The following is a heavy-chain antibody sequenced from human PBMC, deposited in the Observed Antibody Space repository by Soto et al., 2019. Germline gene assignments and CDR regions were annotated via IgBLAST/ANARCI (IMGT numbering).Heavy chain of an antibody. D-gene: IGHD3-10*01. CDR1: GGSLSGNY. CDR3: ARARADYYGSENYYKGGFYYFDH. Sequence: QVLLQQWGAGLLKPSETLSLTCAVYGGSLSGNYWTWIRQSPGKGLEWIGNINHSGSAIYNPSLKSRPTISVGTSNNQFFRELSSVTAADAAVYYCARARADYYGSENYYKGGFYYFDHWGQGTLVTVSS. V-gene: IGHV4-34*01. J-gene: IGHJ4*02. CDR2: INHSGSA.